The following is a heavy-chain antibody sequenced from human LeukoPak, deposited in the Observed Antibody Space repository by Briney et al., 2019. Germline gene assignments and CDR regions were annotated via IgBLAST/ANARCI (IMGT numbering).Heavy chain of an antibody. J-gene: IGHJ3*02. V-gene: IGHV3-23*01. CDR3: AKLRARIVATIEAFDI. Sequence: GGSPRLSCAASGFTFSSYAMSWVRQAPGKGLEWVSAISGSGGSTYYADSVKGRFTISRDNSKNTLYLQMNSLRAEDTAVYYCAKLRARIVATIEAFDIWGQGTMVTVSS. CDR1: GFTFSSYA. D-gene: IGHD5-12*01. CDR2: ISGSGGST.